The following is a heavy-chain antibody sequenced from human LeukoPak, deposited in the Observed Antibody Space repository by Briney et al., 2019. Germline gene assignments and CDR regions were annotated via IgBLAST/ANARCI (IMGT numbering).Heavy chain of an antibody. Sequence: SETLSLTCAVYGGSFSGYYWSWIRQPPGKGLEWIGEINHSGSTNYNPSLKSRVTISVDTSKNQFSLKLSSVTAADTAVYYCARGVSYYGSGSYYFYYYGMDVWGQGTTVTVSS. CDR2: INHSGST. V-gene: IGHV4-34*01. CDR1: GGSFSGYY. D-gene: IGHD3-10*01. CDR3: ARGVSYYGSGSYYFYYYGMDV. J-gene: IGHJ6*02.